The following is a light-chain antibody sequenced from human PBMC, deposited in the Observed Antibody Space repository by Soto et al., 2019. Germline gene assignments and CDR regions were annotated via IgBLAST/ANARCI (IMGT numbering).Light chain of an antibody. CDR3: QTWGTGIRV. CDR2: LNSDGSH. J-gene: IGLJ2*01. Sequence: QPVLTQSPSASASLGASVKLTCTLSSGHSSYAIAWHQQQPEKGPRYLMKLNSDGSHSKGDGIPDRFSGSSSGAERYLTISSLQSEDEADYYCQTWGTGIRVFGGATNLTVL. V-gene: IGLV4-69*01. CDR1: SGHSSYA.